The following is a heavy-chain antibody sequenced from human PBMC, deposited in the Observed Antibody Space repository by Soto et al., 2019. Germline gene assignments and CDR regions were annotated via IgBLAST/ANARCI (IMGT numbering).Heavy chain of an antibody. J-gene: IGHJ6*02. V-gene: IGHV4-61*01. CDR1: GGSVSSGSYY. D-gene: IGHD6-6*01. Sequence: TSETMSLSCTVSGGSVSSGSYYWSWIRQPPGKGLEWIGYIYYSGITNYNPSLKSRVTISVDTSKNQFSLKLSSVTAADTAGYYCARGPGNAARLYYYGLDFCGQGTTVTVSS. CDR2: IYYSGIT. CDR3: ARGPGNAARLYYYGLDF.